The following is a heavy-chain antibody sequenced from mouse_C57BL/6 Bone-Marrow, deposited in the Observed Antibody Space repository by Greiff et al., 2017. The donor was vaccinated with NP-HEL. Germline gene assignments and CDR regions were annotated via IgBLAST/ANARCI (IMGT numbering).Heavy chain of an antibody. CDR1: GYTFTNYW. CDR3: ARYPEGYAMDY. V-gene: IGHV1-63*01. CDR2: IYPGGGYT. J-gene: IGHJ4*01. Sequence: VQLQQSGAELVRPGTSVKMSCKASGYTFTNYWIGWAKQRPGHGLEWIGDIYPGGGYTTYNEKFKGKATLTANKSSSTAYMQFSSLTSEDSAIYYGARYPEGYAMDYWGQGTSVTVSS.